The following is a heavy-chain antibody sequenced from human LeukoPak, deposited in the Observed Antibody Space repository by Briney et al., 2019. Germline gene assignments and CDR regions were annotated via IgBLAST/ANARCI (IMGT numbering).Heavy chain of an antibody. Sequence: SETLSLTCTVSSGSISTYYWSWIRQSPGKGLEWMGYIFHSGSTTYNPSLSSRLTISVDTSKNQFSLELRSVTAADTAVYYCARQGTSGSYLTGLDVWGQGTTVTVSS. CDR1: SGSISTYY. J-gene: IGHJ6*02. D-gene: IGHD3-22*01. CDR3: ARQGTSGSYLTGLDV. CDR2: IFHSGST. V-gene: IGHV4-59*08.